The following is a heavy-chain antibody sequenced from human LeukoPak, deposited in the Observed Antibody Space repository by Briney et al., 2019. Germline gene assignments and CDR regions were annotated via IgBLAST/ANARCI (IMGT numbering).Heavy chain of an antibody. V-gene: IGHV3-23*01. J-gene: IGHJ4*02. CDR1: GFTFSTYA. Sequence: GGSLRLSCAASGFTFSTYAMNWVRQAPGKGLEWVSVISGSGDTTYYADSVKGRFTISRDNSKNTLYLQMNVLRVEDTAIYYCAKRYTSTTPRTFDYWGQGTLVTVSS. CDR2: ISGSGDTT. CDR3: AKRYTSTTPRTFDY. D-gene: IGHD2/OR15-2a*01.